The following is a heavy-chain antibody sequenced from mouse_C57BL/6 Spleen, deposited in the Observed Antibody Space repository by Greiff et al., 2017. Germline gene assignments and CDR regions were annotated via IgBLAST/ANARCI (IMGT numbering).Heavy chain of an antibody. V-gene: IGHV1-54*01. Sequence: VQLQESGAELVRPGTSVKVSCKASGYAFTNYLIEWVKQRPGQGLEWIGWINPGSGGTNYNEKFKGKATLTADKSSSTAYMQRSSLTSEVSAVYVCARSEGNYVWFAYWGQGTLVTVSA. CDR2: INPGSGGT. D-gene: IGHD2-1*01. CDR3: ARSEGNYVWFAY. CDR1: GYAFTNYL. J-gene: IGHJ3*01.